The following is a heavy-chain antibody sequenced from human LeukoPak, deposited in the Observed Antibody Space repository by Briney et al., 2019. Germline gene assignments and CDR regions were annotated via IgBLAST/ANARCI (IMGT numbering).Heavy chain of an antibody. J-gene: IGHJ4*02. CDR1: GFTFSNYY. D-gene: IGHD1-26*01. Sequence: GGSLRLSCAASGFTFSNYYMSWIRQTPGKGLEWLSYISGSGGDIHYVDSVKGRFTISRDNAKNSLYLQMNSLRAEDTAMYYCARDIRAVGVTLYFDYWGQGILVTVTS. V-gene: IGHV3-11*01. CDR2: ISGSGGDI. CDR3: ARDIRAVGVTLYFDY.